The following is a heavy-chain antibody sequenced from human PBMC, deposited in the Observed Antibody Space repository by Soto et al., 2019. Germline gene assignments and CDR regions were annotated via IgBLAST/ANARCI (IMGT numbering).Heavy chain of an antibody. CDR3: ASLTRPTGATPRSYYYYYYMDV. D-gene: IGHD1-7*01. CDR1: GGSFSGYY. CDR2: INHSGST. Sequence: ETLSLTCAVYGGSFSGYYWSWIRQPPGKGLEWIGEINHSGSTNYNPSLKSRVTISVDTSKNQFSLKLSSVTAADTAVYYCASLTRPTGATPRSYYYYYYMDVWGKGTTVTVSS. V-gene: IGHV4-34*01. J-gene: IGHJ6*03.